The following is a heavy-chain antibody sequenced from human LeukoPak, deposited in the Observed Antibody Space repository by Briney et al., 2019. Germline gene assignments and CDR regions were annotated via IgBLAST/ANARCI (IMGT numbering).Heavy chain of an antibody. Sequence: GGSLRLSCAASGFTFSSYWMSWVRQAPGQGLEWVANMNQDGGEKYYVDSVKGRFTISRDNAKNSLDLQMNSLRAEDTAVYYCARDLGYCSGGSCYSYYFDSWGQGTLVTVSP. V-gene: IGHV3-7*04. D-gene: IGHD2-15*01. CDR3: ARDLGYCSGGSCYSYYFDS. CDR2: MNQDGGEK. J-gene: IGHJ4*02. CDR1: GFTFSSYW.